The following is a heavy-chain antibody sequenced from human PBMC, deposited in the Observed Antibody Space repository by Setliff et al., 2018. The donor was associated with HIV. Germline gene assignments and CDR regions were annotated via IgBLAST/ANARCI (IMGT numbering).Heavy chain of an antibody. CDR3: ARARTVDFWSDSLAH. J-gene: IGHJ4*02. Sequence: PGGSLRLSCLASGFQFQPYILHWVRQAPGKGLEWVAVISNDALQTYYADSVRGRFTISRDSTKNALYLKFYNPRPEDTAIYYCARARTVDFWSDSLAHRGQGTLVTVSS. CDR2: ISNDALQT. V-gene: IGHV3-30*03. CDR1: GFQFQPYI. D-gene: IGHD3-3*01.